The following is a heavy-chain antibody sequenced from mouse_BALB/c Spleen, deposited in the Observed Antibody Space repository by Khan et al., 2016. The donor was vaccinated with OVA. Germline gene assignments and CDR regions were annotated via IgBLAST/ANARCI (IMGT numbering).Heavy chain of an antibody. V-gene: IGHV9-3-1*01. J-gene: IGHJ1*01. CDR3: ASGGYWYFGV. Sequence: QIQLVQSGPEVKKPGETVKISCKASGYSFTNYGMNWVRQAPGKGLKWMGWINTYTGEPTYDDDFKGRFAFSLETSASTAYLQINNLKNEDTATYFGASGGYWYFGVWGAGTTVTVSS. CDR1: GYSFTNYG. CDR2: INTYTGEP.